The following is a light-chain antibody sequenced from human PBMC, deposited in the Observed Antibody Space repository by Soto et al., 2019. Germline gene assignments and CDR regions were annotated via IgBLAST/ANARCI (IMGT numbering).Light chain of an antibody. V-gene: IGLV2-14*01. CDR2: EVP. Sequence: QSALTQPASVSGSPGPSLTISCTGTSSDVGAYNLVSWYQHLPDKAPKLIISEVPNRPSGVSDRFSGSKSGNTASLTISGLQAEDEADYYCASLTTTNFVFGSGTKLTVL. CDR1: SSDVGAYNL. J-gene: IGLJ1*01. CDR3: ASLTTTNFV.